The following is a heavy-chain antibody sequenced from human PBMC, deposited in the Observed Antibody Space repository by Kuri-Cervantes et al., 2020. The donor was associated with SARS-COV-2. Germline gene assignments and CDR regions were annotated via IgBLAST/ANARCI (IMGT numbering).Heavy chain of an antibody. CDR3: AREPSSIAARRGFDP. CDR1: GFTFSTYA. D-gene: IGHD6-6*01. CDR2: ISGSGDGT. V-gene: IGHV3-23*01. Sequence: GGSLRLSCAASGFTFSTYAMSWVRQAPGKGLEWVSSISGSGDGTYYADSVKGRFTISRDNSKNTLYLQMNSLRAEDTAVYYCAREPSSIAARRGFDPWAQGPL. J-gene: IGHJ5*02.